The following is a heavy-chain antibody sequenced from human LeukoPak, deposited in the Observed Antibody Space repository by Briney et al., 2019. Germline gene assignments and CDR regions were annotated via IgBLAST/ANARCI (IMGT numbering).Heavy chain of an antibody. CDR1: GYTFTGYY. Sequence: ASVKVSCKASGYTFTGYYMHWVRQAPGQGLEWMGIINPSGGSTSYAQKFQGRVTMTRDTSTSTVYMELSSLRSEDTAVYYCASTRGEAYYGDYPGYWGQGTLVTVSS. J-gene: IGHJ4*02. CDR3: ASTRGEAYYGDYPGY. CDR2: INPSGGST. V-gene: IGHV1-46*01. D-gene: IGHD4-17*01.